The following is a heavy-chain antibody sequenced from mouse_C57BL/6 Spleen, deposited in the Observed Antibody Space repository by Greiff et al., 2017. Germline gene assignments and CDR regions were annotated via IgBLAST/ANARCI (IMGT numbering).Heavy chain of an antibody. D-gene: IGHD1-1*01. CDR3: TTGNYYGSSSDY. Sequence: VQLKQSGAELVRPGASVKLSCTASGFNIKDDYMHWVKQRPEQGLEWIGWIDPENGDTESASKFQGKATITADTSSNTAYLQLSSLTSEDTAVYYCTTGNYYGSSSDYWGQGTTLTVSA. V-gene: IGHV14-4*01. J-gene: IGHJ2*01. CDR1: GFNIKDDY. CDR2: IDPENGDT.